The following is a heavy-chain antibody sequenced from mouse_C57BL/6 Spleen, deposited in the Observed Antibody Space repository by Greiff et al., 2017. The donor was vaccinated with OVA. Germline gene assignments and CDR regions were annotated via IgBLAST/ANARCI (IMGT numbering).Heavy chain of an antibody. D-gene: IGHD2-4*01. CDR1: GYTFTDYY. V-gene: IGHV1-19*01. J-gene: IGHJ1*03. CDR3: ARYDYDGDWYFDV. Sequence: SGPVLVKPGASVKMSCKASGYTFTDYYMNWVKQSHGKSLEWIGVINPYNGGTSYNQKFKGKATLTVDKSSSTAYMELNSLTSEDSAVYYCARYDYDGDWYFDVWGTGTTVTVSS. CDR2: INPYNGGT.